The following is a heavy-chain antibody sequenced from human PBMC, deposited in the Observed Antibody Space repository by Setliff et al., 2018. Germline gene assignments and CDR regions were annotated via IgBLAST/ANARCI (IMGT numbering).Heavy chain of an antibody. V-gene: IGHV3-23*01. D-gene: IGHD2-15*01. CDR3: AKDTGNGGNTGLDY. CDR2: ISSTITST. CDR1: GFTFSSSA. J-gene: IGHJ4*02. Sequence: PGGSLRLSCAASGFTFSSSAMAWVRQAPGKGLEWVSAISSTITSTYYADSVKGRFTISRDNSKNTLYLQMNSLRAEDTAVYYCAKDTGNGGNTGLDYWGQGTLVTVSS.